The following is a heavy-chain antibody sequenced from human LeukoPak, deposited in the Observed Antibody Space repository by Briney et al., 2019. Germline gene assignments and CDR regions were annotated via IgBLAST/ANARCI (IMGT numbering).Heavy chain of an antibody. CDR1: GYTFTNYG. Sequence: ASVKVSCKTSGYTFTNYGISWVRQAPGQGLEWMGWISAHNGNTYYAQKFQDRVTMTTDTSTSTAYMELSRLRSDDTAVYYCARTYYDFWSGYLYYYYGMDVWGQGTTVTVSS. D-gene: IGHD3-3*01. CDR2: ISAHNGNT. CDR3: ARTYYDFWSGYLYYYYGMDV. V-gene: IGHV1-18*01. J-gene: IGHJ6*02.